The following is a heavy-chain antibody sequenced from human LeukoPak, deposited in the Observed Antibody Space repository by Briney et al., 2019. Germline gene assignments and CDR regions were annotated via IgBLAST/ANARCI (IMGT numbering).Heavy chain of an antibody. J-gene: IGHJ4*02. CDR3: ARDRQQLGRSFDY. CDR2: INSDGSST. V-gene: IGHV3-74*01. D-gene: IGHD6-13*01. CDR1: GFTFSSYG. Sequence: GGSLRLSCAASGFTFSSYGMHWVRQAPGKGLVWVSRINSDGSSTSYADSVKGRFTISRDNAKDTLYLQMNSLRAEDTAVYYCARDRQQLGRSFDYWGQGTLITVSS.